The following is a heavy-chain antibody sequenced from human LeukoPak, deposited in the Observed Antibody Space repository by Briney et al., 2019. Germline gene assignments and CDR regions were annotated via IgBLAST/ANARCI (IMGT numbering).Heavy chain of an antibody. J-gene: IGHJ3*02. D-gene: IGHD1-26*01. Sequence: GGSLRLSCAASGFAFSEYYMSWIRQAPGKGLEWVSYISDGSSYTMYADSVKGRFTISRDNAKNSLYLQMNSLRAEDTAMYYCAREASGSPGSAFDIWGQGTMVTVSA. CDR2: ISDGSSYT. V-gene: IGHV3-11*06. CDR3: AREASGSPGSAFDI. CDR1: GFAFSEYY.